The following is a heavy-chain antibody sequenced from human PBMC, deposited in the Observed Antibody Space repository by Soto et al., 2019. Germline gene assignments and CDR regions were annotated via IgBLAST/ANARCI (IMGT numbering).Heavy chain of an antibody. Sequence: PSETLSLTCTVSGGSISSGGYYWSWIRQHPGKGLEWIGYIYYSGSTYYNPSLKSRVTISVDTSKNQFSLKLSSVTAADTAVYYCARAPHPYYYDSSGYDYWGQGTLVTVSS. J-gene: IGHJ4*02. CDR3: ARAPHPYYYDSSGYDY. D-gene: IGHD3-22*01. V-gene: IGHV4-31*03. CDR2: IYYSGST. CDR1: GGSISSGGYY.